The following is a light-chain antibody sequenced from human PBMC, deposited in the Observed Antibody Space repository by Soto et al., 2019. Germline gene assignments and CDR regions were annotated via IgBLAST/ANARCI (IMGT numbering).Light chain of an antibody. CDR1: QSISTN. J-gene: IGKJ5*01. Sequence: EVVMTQSPATLSVSPGERATLSCRASQSISTNLAWYQQKHGQAPRLLIYASSNRATGIPDRFSGSASGTDFTLTINRLEPEDFAVYYCQLYGISPHFGQGTRLEIK. CDR3: QLYGISPH. CDR2: ASS. V-gene: IGKV3D-15*01.